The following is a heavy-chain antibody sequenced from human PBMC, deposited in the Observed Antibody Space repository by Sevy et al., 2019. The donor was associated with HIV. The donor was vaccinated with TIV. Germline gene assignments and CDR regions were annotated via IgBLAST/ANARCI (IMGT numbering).Heavy chain of an antibody. D-gene: IGHD5-18*01. CDR3: ARGKSGYGYALNY. CDR2: IYSDGTT. V-gene: IGHV3-66*01. J-gene: IGHJ4*02. Sequence: GGSLRLSCAASGFTVNSNYMTRVRQAPGKGLEGVSVIYSDGTTYHADSVKDRFTISRDNFKNTLYLQMNSLRAEDTAVYYCARGKSGYGYALNYWGQGTLVTVSS. CDR1: GFTVNSNY.